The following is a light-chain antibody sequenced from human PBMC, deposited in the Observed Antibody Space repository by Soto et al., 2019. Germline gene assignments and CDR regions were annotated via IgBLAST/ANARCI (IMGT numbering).Light chain of an antibody. J-gene: IGKJ3*01. Sequence: EVVLTQSPGTLSLSPGERATLSCRASQSINNHFLAWYQQKRGQAPRLLIYGTSNRATDIPDRFSGSGSGTEFTLAISRLEPEDFAVYYCHHYDRPYTFGPGTKVDIK. CDR1: QSINNHF. V-gene: IGKV3-20*01. CDR2: GTS. CDR3: HHYDRPYT.